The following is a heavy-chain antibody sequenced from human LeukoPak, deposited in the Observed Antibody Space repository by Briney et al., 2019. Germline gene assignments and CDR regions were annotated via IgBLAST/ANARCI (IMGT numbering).Heavy chain of an antibody. Sequence: GGSLRLSCAASGFTFSSYGMHWVRQAPGKGLGWVAVIWYDGSNKYYADSVKGRFTISRDNSKNTLYLQMNSLRAEDTAVYYCAKGAAADYYYYMDVWGKGTTVTVSS. J-gene: IGHJ6*03. V-gene: IGHV3-33*06. CDR1: GFTFSSYG. CDR3: AKGAAADYYYYMDV. CDR2: IWYDGSNK. D-gene: IGHD6-13*01.